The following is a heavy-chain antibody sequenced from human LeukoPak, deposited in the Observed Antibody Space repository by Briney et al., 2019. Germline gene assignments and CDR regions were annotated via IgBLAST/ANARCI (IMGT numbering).Heavy chain of an antibody. D-gene: IGHD3-22*01. CDR2: ISTYNGNT. CDR3: ARVSYYYDSSGPYYFDY. CDR1: GYTFTSYG. V-gene: IGHV1-18*01. J-gene: IGHJ4*02. Sequence: ASVKVSCKASGYTFTSYGISWVRQAPGQGLEWMGWISTYNGNTNHAQKLQGRVTMTTDTSTNTASTAYMELRSLRSDDTAVYYCARVSYYYDSSGPYYFDYWGQGTLVSVSS.